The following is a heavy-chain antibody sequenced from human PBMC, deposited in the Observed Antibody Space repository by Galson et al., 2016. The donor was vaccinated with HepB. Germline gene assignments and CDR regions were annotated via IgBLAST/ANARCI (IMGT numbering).Heavy chain of an antibody. J-gene: IGHJ4*02. CDR3: ARGPYYSSGYVERGVGFDY. CDR2: ISSSSSYI. CDR1: GFTFNTYS. V-gene: IGHV3-21*01. Sequence: SLRLSCAASGFTFNTYSMIWVRQAPGKGLDWVSSISSSSSYIYYADSVKGRFTISRDNAKDTLYLQVNSLKAEDTAVYYCARGPYYSSGYVERGVGFDYWGQGILVTVSS. D-gene: IGHD3-22*01.